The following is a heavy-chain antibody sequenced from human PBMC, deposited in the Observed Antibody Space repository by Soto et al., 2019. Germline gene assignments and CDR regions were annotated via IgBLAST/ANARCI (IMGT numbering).Heavy chain of an antibody. CDR3: ARDDALRETSGYFYLDY. Sequence: QVQLVQSGAEVKKPGSSVRVSCKTSEGTFNNYAISWVRQAPGQGLEWMGGIIPLFDAVKYAQKFQGRVTITADKPTSTAYMELHTLTSEDTAVYYCARDDALRETSGYFYLDYWGQGTPVTVTS. J-gene: IGHJ4*02. CDR2: IIPLFDAV. V-gene: IGHV1-69*06. D-gene: IGHD3-22*01. CDR1: EGTFNNYA.